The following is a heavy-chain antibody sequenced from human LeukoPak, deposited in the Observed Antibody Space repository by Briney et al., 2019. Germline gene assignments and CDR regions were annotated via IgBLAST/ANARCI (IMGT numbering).Heavy chain of an antibody. J-gene: IGHJ5*02. V-gene: IGHV1-8*01. CDR2: MNPNSGNT. D-gene: IGHD6-13*01. CDR1: GYTFTSYD. CDR3: ARDLGAAAGPGWFDP. Sequence: ASVKVSCKASGYTFTSYDINWVRQAAGQGLEWVGWMNPNSGNTGYAPKFQGRVTMTRDTSTSTVYMELSSLRSEDTAVYYCARDLGAAAGPGWFDPWGQGTLVTVSS.